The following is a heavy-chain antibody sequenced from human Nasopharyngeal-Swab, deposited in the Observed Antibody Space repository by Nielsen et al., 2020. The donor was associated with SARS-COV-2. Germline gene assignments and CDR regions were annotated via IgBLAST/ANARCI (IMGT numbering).Heavy chain of an antibody. CDR1: GYTFTSYD. J-gene: IGHJ5*02. Sequence: ASVKVSCKASGYTFTSYDINWVRQATGQGLEWMGWMNPNSGNTGYAQKFQGRVTMTRNTSISTAYMELSSLRSEDTAVYYCARGGHIVVVVAAADNLFDPWGQGALVTISS. CDR3: ARGGHIVVVVAAADNLFDP. V-gene: IGHV1-8*01. D-gene: IGHD2-15*01. CDR2: MNPNSGNT.